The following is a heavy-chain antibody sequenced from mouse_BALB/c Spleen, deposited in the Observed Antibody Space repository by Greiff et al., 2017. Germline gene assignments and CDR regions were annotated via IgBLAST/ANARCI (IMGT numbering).Heavy chain of an antibody. CDR2: ISDGGSYT. V-gene: IGHV5-4*02. CDR3: ARGDDYGAWFAY. J-gene: IGHJ3*01. Sequence: EVQLVESGGGLVKPGGSLKLSCAASGFTFSDYYMYWVRQTPEKRLEWVATISDGGSYTYYPDSVKGRFTISRDNAKNNLYLQMSSLKSEDTAMYYCARGDDYGAWFAYWGQGTLVTVSA. D-gene: IGHD2-4*01. CDR1: GFTFSDYY.